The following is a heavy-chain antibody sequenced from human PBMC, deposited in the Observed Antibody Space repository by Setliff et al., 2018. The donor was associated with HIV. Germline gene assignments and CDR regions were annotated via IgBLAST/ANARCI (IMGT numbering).Heavy chain of an antibody. Sequence: SQTLSLTCAISGDSVSSNSAAWNWIRQSPSRGLEWLGRTYYKSKWYNDYAVSVKSRITINPDTSKNQLSLQLSSVTPEDTAVYYCASGAVAATGHYYYYYMDVWGKGTTVTV. D-gene: IGHD6-19*01. J-gene: IGHJ6*03. CDR2: TYYKSKWYN. CDR3: ASGAVAATGHYYYYYMDV. V-gene: IGHV6-1*01. CDR1: GDSVSSNSAA.